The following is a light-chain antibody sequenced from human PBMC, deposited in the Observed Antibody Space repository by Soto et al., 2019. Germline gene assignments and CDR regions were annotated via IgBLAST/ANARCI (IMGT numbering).Light chain of an antibody. CDR3: QQRGDWPPT. CDR1: QSLSRL. Sequence: EIVLTQSPATLSLSPGERATLSCRASQSLSRLLAWYQQIPGQAPRLLIYNTSNRATGIPARFSGSGSGTDFTLTISSPEPEDFAVYYCQQRGDWPPTFGGGTKVEIK. CDR2: NTS. V-gene: IGKV3-11*01. J-gene: IGKJ4*01.